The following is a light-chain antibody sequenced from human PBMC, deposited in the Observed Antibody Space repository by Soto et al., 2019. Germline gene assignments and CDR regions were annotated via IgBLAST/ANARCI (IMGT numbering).Light chain of an antibody. CDR1: QSVSRN. CDR2: AAS. J-gene: IGKJ1*01. CDR3: QEYGKSPLWT. V-gene: IGKV3-15*01. Sequence: EIVVTQSPGILSVSPGDRATLSCRASQSVSRNLAGYHPKPGQAPPLLIYAASTRATGLPASFSGSGSGTDFTLTISSLQSEDFAVYYCQEYGKSPLWTFGHGTSV.